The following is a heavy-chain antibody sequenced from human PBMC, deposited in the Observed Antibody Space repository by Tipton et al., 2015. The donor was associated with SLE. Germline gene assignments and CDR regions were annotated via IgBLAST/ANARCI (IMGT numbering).Heavy chain of an antibody. D-gene: IGHD1-14*01. CDR3: ARDRSNNHYYQSPNWFDP. Sequence: TLSPTCTVSGGSISSYYWSWIRQPPGKGLEWIGYIYYSGSTNYNPSLKSRVTISVDTSKNQFSLKLSSVTAADTAVYYCARDRSNNHYYQSPNWFDPWGQGTLVTVSS. J-gene: IGHJ5*02. CDR2: IYYSGST. CDR1: GGSISSYY. V-gene: IGHV4-59*01.